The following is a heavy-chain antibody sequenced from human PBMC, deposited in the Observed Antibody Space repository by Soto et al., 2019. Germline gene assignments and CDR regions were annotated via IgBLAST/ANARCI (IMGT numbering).Heavy chain of an antibody. CDR3: AKEDDAWTNGYFDL. CDR2: ISGSGVGT. V-gene: IGHV3-23*01. J-gene: IGHJ3*01. D-gene: IGHD2-8*01. Sequence: EVQLLESGGGLVQPGGTLRLSCAASGFTFSSYDISWVRQAPGKGLEWVSAISGSGVGTFYAESVKGRLTISRDNSKNTLFVQMNGLRVEDTAIYYCAKEDDAWTNGYFDLWGQGTMVTVSS. CDR1: GFTFSSYD.